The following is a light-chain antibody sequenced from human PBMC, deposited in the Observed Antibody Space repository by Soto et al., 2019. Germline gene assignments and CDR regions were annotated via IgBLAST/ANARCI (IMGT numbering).Light chain of an antibody. CDR1: QGISNW. J-gene: IGKJ4*01. CDR3: QKYNSAPHT. Sequence: DIQMTQSPSSVSASVGDRVSITCRASQGISNWLAWYQQKPGRAPKLLIYTGSSLQSGVPSRFSGGGSGTDFSLTISSLQPEDVATYYCQKYNSAPHTFGGGTKVEIQ. V-gene: IGKV1-12*01. CDR2: TGS.